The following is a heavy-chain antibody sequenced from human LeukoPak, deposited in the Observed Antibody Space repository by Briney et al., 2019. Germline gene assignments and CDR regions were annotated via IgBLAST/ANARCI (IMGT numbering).Heavy chain of an antibody. V-gene: IGHV3-23*01. CDR3: AREWGEGWLQSLYYFDY. D-gene: IGHD5-24*01. Sequence: PGGSLRLSCAAPGFTFSSYAMSWVRQAPGKGLEWVSAISGSGGSTYYADSVKGRFTISRDNSKNTLYLQMNSLRAEDTAVYYCAREWGEGWLQSLYYFDYWGQGTLVTVSS. CDR2: ISGSGGST. CDR1: GFTFSSYA. J-gene: IGHJ4*02.